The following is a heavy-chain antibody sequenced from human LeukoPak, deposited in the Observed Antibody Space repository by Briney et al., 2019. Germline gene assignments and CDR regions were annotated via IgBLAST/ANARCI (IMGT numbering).Heavy chain of an antibody. CDR3: ARDGSNQNFDY. V-gene: IGHV3-48*01. CDR2: ISSSSSTI. CDR1: GFTFSSYS. D-gene: IGHD3-16*02. J-gene: IGHJ4*02. Sequence: PGGSLRLSCAASGFTFSSYSMNWVRQAPGKGLEWVSYISSSSSTIYYADSVKGRFTISRDNAKNSLYLQMNSLRAEDTAVYYCARDGSNQNFDYWGQGTLVTVSS.